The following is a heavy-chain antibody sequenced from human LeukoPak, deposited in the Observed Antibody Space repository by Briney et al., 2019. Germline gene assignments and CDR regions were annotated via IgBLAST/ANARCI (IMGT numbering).Heavy chain of an antibody. J-gene: IGHJ1*01. V-gene: IGHV4-39*01. CDR3: ARQGSYCSTQFFCL. D-gene: IGHD5-18*01. Sequence: SETLSLTCTVSGGSISSSSYYWGWIRQPPGKGLEWIGSIYYSGSTYYNPSLKSRVTISVDTSKNQFSLKLSSVTAADTAVYYWARQGSYCSTQFFCLWGQGNLVTVSS. CDR2: IYYSGST. CDR1: GGSISSSSYY.